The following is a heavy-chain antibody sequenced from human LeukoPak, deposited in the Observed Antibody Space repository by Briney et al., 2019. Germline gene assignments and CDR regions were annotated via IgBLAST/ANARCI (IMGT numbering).Heavy chain of an antibody. V-gene: IGHV4-34*01. Sequence: SETLSLTCAVYGGSFSGYYWSWIRQPPGKGLEWIGEINHSGSTNYNPSLKSRVTISVDTSKNQFSLKLSSVTAADTAVYYCARYRVGYYYYYMDVWGKGTAVTVPS. CDR2: INHSGST. CDR1: GGSFSGYY. D-gene: IGHD1-26*01. J-gene: IGHJ6*03. CDR3: ARYRVGYYYYYMDV.